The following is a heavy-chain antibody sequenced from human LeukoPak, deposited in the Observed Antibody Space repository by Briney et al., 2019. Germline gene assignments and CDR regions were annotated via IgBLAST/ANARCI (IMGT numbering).Heavy chain of an antibody. CDR1: GSTFDDYA. J-gene: IGHJ1*01. Sequence: GGSLRLSCAASGSTFDDYAMHWVRQAPGKGLEWVSGISWNSGSIGYADPVKGRFTISRDNAKNSLYLQMNSLRAEDTALYYCAKDTHARYSYGYFQHWGQGTLVTVSS. CDR3: AKDTHARYSYGYFQH. CDR2: ISWNSGSI. V-gene: IGHV3-9*01. D-gene: IGHD5-18*01.